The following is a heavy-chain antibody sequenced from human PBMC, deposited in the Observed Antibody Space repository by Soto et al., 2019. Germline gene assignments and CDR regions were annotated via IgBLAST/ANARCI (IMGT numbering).Heavy chain of an antibody. CDR3: VRIRYQLPSSVLWLDP. CDR1: GGFLSESY. J-gene: IGHJ5*02. CDR2: INHVGGT. V-gene: IGHV4-34*01. D-gene: IGHD3-16*01. Sequence: KASKTLSLTCAVYGGFLSESYWTWIRQPPGKGLEWIGEINHVGGTNYNPSLKSRVTMSVDTSQNQFSLRLISVTAADTAMYFCVRIRYQLPSSVLWLDPWGQGTPVTVSS.